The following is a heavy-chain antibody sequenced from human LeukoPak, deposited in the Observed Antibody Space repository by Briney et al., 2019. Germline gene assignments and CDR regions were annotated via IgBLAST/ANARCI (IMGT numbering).Heavy chain of an antibody. CDR2: ISSRSSYI. D-gene: IGHD6-19*01. J-gene: IGHJ6*03. Sequence: GGSLRLSCAGSGFTFSRYNMNWFRQAPGKGLERVSSISSRSSYIFYADSVKGRFTISRDNAKNSLYLQMNSLGAEDTAVYYCARDAQWLVPAGYYYYMDVWGKGTTVTVS. CDR3: ARDAQWLVPAGYYYYMDV. CDR1: GFTFSRYN. V-gene: IGHV3-21*01.